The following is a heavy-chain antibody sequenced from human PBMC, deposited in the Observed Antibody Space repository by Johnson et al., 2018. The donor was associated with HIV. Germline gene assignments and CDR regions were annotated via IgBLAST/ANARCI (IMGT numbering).Heavy chain of an antibody. J-gene: IGHJ3*02. D-gene: IGHD3-22*01. V-gene: IGHV3-23*04. CDR2: ISGSGGST. Sequence: EQLVESGGGVVQPGGSLRLSCAASGFTFSSYAMSWVRQAPGKGLEWVSAISGSGGSTYYADSVKGRFTISRDNSKNTLYLQMNSLRAEDTAVYYCATSQYYYDSRGYNRQDAFDIWGQGTVVTVSS. CDR3: ATSQYYYDSRGYNRQDAFDI. CDR1: GFTFSSYA.